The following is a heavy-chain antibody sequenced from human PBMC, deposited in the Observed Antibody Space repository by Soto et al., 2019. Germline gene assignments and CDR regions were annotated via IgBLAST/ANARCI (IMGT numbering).Heavy chain of an antibody. D-gene: IGHD1-1*01. CDR2: IIPIFGTA. Sequence: SVKVSCKASGGTFSSYAISWVRQAPGQGLEWMGGIIPIFGTANYAQKFQGRVTITADESTSTAYMELSSLRSEDTAVYYCAREGTKGYYYYYGMDVWGQGTTVTVSS. V-gene: IGHV1-69*13. J-gene: IGHJ6*02. CDR3: AREGTKGYYYYYGMDV. CDR1: GGTFSSYA.